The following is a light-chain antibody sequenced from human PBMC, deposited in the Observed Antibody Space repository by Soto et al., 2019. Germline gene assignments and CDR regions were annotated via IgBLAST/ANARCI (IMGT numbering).Light chain of an antibody. V-gene: IGKV3-15*01. J-gene: IGKJ1*01. CDR2: GAS. Sequence: EIVMTQSPATLSVSPGERATLSCRASQSVSSNLAWYQQKPGQAPRLLIYGASTRATGVPARFSGSGSGTEFTLTISSLQYEDFEIYYCQHYNNWPPWTFGQGTKVEI. CDR1: QSVSSN. CDR3: QHYNNWPPWT.